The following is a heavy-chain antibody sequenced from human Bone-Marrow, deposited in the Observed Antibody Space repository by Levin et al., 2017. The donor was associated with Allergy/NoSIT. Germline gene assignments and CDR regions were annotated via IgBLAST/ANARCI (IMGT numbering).Heavy chain of an antibody. J-gene: IGHJ4*02. Sequence: SLKISCAASGFTFGDYAMHWVRQAPGKGLEWVSGITWNSGSVVYADSVKGRFTISRDNAKNSLYLQMNSLRAEDTAFYYCAKGSDGTSLVYFDCWGQGSLITVSS. V-gene: IGHV3-9*01. CDR2: ITWNSGSV. CDR3: AKGSDGTSLVYFDC. CDR1: GFTFGDYA. D-gene: IGHD3-10*01.